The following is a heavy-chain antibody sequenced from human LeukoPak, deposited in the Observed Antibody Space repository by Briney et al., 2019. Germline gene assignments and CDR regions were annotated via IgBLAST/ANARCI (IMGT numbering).Heavy chain of an antibody. V-gene: IGHV3-21*01. D-gene: IGHD6-19*01. CDR3: ARVGIAVAGTTSYYGMDV. CDR1: GFTFSSYS. CDR2: ISSSSSYI. J-gene: IGHJ6*02. Sequence: GGSLRLSCAASGFTFSSYSMNWVRQAPGKGLEWVSSISSSSSYIYYADSVKGRFTISRDNAENSLYLQMNSLRAEDTAVYYCARVGIAVAGTTSYYGMDVWGQGTTVTVSS.